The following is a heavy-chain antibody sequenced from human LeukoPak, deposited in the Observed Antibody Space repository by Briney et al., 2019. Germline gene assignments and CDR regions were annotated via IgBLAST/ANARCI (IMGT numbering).Heavy chain of an antibody. CDR1: GYTFTSYA. CDR3: ARDKSPSHDYGDKRSYYYYGMDV. D-gene: IGHD4-17*01. CDR2: INTNTGNP. J-gene: IGHJ6*02. V-gene: IGHV7-4-1*02. Sequence: ASVKVSCKASGYTFTSYAMNWVRQAPGQGLEWMGWINTNTGNPTYAQGFTGRFVFSLDTSVSTAYLQISSLKAEDTVVYYCARDKSPSHDYGDKRSYYYYGMDVWGQGTTVTVSS.